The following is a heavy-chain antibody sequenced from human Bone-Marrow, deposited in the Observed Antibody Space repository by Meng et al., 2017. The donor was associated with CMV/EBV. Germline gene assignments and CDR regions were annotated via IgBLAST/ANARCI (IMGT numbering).Heavy chain of an antibody. CDR3: ARDGGSSWSLYYYNGMDV. V-gene: IGHV4-4*02. J-gene: IGHJ6*02. D-gene: IGHD6-13*01. CDR2: IYHSGST. CDR1: GDSISSNKW. Sequence: SEPLSLTCAVSGDSISSNKWWSWVRQPPGKGLEWIGEIYHSGSTNYNPSLKSRVTISVDKSKNQFSLKLSSVTAADTAVYYCARDGGSSWSLYYYNGMDVWGQGTTVTVSS.